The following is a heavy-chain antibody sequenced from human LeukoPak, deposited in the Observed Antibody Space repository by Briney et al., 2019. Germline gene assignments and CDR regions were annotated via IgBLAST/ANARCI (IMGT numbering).Heavy chain of an antibody. CDR1: GFTFSSSG. V-gene: IGHV3-23*01. J-gene: IGHJ4*02. CDR2: ISASGSST. Sequence: GGSLRLSCAASGFTFSSSGMSWVRQAPGEGLEWVSSISASGSSTYYADSVKGRFTISRDNAKNTLYLQMHSLRAEDTALYYCAKRAPYYFDYWGQGTLVTVSS. CDR3: AKRAPYYFDY.